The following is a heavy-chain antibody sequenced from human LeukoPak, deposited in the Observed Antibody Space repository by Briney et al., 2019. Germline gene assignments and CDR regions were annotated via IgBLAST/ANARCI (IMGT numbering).Heavy chain of an antibody. V-gene: IGHV3-23*01. CDR1: GFTFRSYA. CDR2: ISGSGGST. Sequence: GGSLRLSRAASGFTFRSYAMSWVRQAPGKGLEWVSAISGSGGSTYYVDSVQGRFTISRDNSKNTLYLQMNSLRAEDTAVYYCAKGLRITMIKDAFDIWGQGTMVSVSS. J-gene: IGHJ3*02. D-gene: IGHD3-22*01. CDR3: AKGLRITMIKDAFDI.